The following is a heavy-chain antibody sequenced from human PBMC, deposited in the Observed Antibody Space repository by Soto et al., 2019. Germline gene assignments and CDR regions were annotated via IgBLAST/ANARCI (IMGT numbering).Heavy chain of an antibody. CDR3: ARQGGEYNTMSDY. D-gene: IGHD3-10*01. CDR2: IYPGDSDA. Sequence: PGSSRKISCKGSVYIFSKYWIGWVRQTPGKGLEWMGMIYPGDSDARYSPSFEGQVTFSVDKSINTAYLQWNSLKASDTAMYYCARQGGEYNTMSDYWGQGTLVTVSS. CDR1: VYIFSKYW. J-gene: IGHJ4*02. V-gene: IGHV5-51*01.